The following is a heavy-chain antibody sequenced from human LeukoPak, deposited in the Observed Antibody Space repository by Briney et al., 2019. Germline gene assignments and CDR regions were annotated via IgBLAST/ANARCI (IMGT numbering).Heavy chain of an antibody. CDR1: GFTFSSYS. Sequence: GGSLRLSCAASGFTFSSYSMNWVRQAPGKGLEWISYIPSSSSTIYYADSVKGRFTVSRDNAKNSLYLQMNSLRAEDTAMFYCARVGMGTYSGDHWGQGTLVTVSS. V-gene: IGHV3-48*04. CDR3: ARVGMGTYSGDH. D-gene: IGHD2-15*01. CDR2: IPSSSSTI. J-gene: IGHJ4*02.